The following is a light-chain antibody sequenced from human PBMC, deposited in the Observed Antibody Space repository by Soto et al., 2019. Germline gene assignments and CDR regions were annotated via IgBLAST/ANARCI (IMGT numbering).Light chain of an antibody. Sequence: EIVLTQSPDTLSVSPGEGVTLSCRASQRVKNSYLAWYQHKPGQAPRLLISETSTRASGIPDRFSGGGSGTDFTLTITTLEPEDFAVYYCQHYSTSPSYTCGQGTKLEI. CDR1: QRVKNSY. CDR3: QHYSTSPSYT. V-gene: IGKV3-20*01. J-gene: IGKJ2*01. CDR2: ETS.